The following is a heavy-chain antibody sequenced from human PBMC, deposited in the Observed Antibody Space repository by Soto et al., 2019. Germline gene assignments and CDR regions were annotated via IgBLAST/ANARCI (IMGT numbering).Heavy chain of an antibody. CDR2: IYHSGST. J-gene: IGHJ4*02. V-gene: IGHV4-30-2*01. CDR3: ARVGPRNYYDSSGYYYYFDY. Sequence: PSETLSLTCAVSGGSISSCGYSWSWIRQPPGKGLEWIGYIYHSGSTYYNPSLKSRVTISVDTSKNQFSLKLSSVTAADTAVYYCARVGPRNYYDSSGYYYYFDYWGQGTLVTVSS. CDR1: GGSISSCGYS. D-gene: IGHD3-22*01.